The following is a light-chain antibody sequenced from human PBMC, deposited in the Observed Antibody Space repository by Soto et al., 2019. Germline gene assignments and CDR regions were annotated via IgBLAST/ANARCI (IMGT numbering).Light chain of an antibody. Sequence: DIQMTQSPSSLSASVGDRVTITCRASQGISNFLAWYQQKPGKVPKLLISAASTLQSGVPSRFSGSGSGTDFTLTITSLQPEVVAAYYCQKYSSVNTFGHGTRLEIK. V-gene: IGKV1-27*01. J-gene: IGKJ5*01. CDR3: QKYSSVNT. CDR1: QGISNF. CDR2: AAS.